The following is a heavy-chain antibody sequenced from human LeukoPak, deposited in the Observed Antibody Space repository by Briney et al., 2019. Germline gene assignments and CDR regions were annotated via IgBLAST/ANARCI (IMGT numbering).Heavy chain of an antibody. J-gene: IGHJ4*02. CDR2: IYYSGST. CDR3: ARTPAAFDY. Sequence: SQTLSLTCTVSGGSISRGSYYWGWIRQPPGKGLEWIGSIYYSGSTYYNPSLKSRLTISVDTSKNQFSLKLSSVTAADTAVYYCARTPAAFDYWGQGTLVTVSS. CDR1: GGSISRGSYY. D-gene: IGHD2-2*01. V-gene: IGHV4-39*01.